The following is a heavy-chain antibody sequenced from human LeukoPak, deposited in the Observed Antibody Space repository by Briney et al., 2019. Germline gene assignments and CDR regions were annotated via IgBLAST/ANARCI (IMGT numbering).Heavy chain of an antibody. CDR1: GGSVSSGSYY. D-gene: IGHD5-18*01. V-gene: IGHV4-61*01. CDR2: IYYSGST. Sequence: PSETLSLTCTVSGGSVSSGSYYWSWIRQPPGKGLEWIGYIYYSGSTNYNPSLKSRVTISVDTSKNQFSLKLSSETAADTAVYYCARGSRGYSYGWGQGTLVTVSS. J-gene: IGHJ4*02. CDR3: ARGSRGYSYG.